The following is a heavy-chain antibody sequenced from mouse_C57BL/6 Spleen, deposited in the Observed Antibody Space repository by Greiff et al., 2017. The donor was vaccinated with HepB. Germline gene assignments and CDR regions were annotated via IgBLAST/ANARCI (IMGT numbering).Heavy chain of an antibody. CDR2: IYPGDGDT. V-gene: IGHV1-80*01. CDR1: GYAFSSYW. J-gene: IGHJ3*01. Sequence: QVQLKESGAELVKPGASVKISCKASGYAFSSYWMNWVKQRPGKGLEWIGQIYPGDGDTNYNGKFKGKATLTADKSSSTAYMQLSSLTSEDSAVYFCASREKFAYWGQGTLVTVSA. CDR3: ASREKFAY.